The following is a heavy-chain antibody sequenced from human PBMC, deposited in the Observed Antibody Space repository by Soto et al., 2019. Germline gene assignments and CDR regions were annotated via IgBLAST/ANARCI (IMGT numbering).Heavy chain of an antibody. CDR2: IYYSGST. V-gene: IGHV4-30-4*01. Sequence: QVQLQESGPGLVKPSQNLSLTCTVSDGSISSGDYYWSWIRQPPGKGLEWMGYIYYSGSTYYNPSLKSRVTISVDTSKNQFSLKLSSVTAADTAVYYCARERPDGSRLDPWGQGTLVTVS. CDR1: DGSISSGDYY. CDR3: ARERPDGSRLDP. D-gene: IGHD6-13*01. J-gene: IGHJ5*02.